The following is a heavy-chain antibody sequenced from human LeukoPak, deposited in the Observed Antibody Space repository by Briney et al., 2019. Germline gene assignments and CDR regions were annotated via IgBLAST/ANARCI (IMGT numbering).Heavy chain of an antibody. CDR1: GGSISSGGYY. V-gene: IGHV4-31*03. J-gene: IGHJ4*02. CDR3: ARVVTTTTGWD. CDR2: IYYSGST. Sequence: SETLSLTCTVSGGSISSGGYYWRWLRQHPGTGLEWIGYIYYSGSTYYNPSLKSRVTISVDTSKNQFSLKLSSVTAADTAVYYCARVVTTTTGWDWGQGTLVTVSS. D-gene: IGHD4-11*01.